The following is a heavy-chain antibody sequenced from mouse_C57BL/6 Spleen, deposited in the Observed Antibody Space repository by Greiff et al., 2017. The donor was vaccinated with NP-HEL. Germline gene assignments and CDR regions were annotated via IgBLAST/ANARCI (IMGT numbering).Heavy chain of an antibody. CDR2: IYPGGGYT. V-gene: IGHV1-63*01. CDR1: GYTFTNYW. D-gene: IGHD1-1*01. CDR3: ARSYYGSSRGFAY. Sequence: VKLKESGAELVRPGPSVKMSCKASGYTFTNYWIGWAKQRPGHGLEWIGDIYPGGGYTNYNEKFKGKATLTADKSSSTAYMQFSSLTSEDSAIYYCARSYYGSSRGFAYWGQGTLVTVSA. J-gene: IGHJ3*01.